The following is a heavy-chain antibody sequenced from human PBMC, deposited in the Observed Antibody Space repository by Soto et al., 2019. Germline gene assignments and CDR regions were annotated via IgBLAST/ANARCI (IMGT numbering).Heavy chain of an antibody. D-gene: IGHD2-21*01. CDR1: GVSISSSSYY. J-gene: IGHJ3*02. V-gene: IGHV4-39*01. CDR3: ARLVVGLNALDI. CDR2: IYYSGST. Sequence: PSETLSLTCTVSGVSISSSSYYWGWIRQPPGKGLEWIGSIYYSGSTYYNPSLKSRVTISVDTSKNQFSLKLSSVTAADTAVYYCARLVVGLNALDIWGQGTMVTVSS.